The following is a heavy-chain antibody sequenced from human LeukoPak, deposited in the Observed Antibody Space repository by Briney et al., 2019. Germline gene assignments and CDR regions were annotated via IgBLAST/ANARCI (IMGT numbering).Heavy chain of an antibody. V-gene: IGHV3-23*01. CDR1: GFTFSSYA. CDR3: AKGSMYYYGSGSYTNDY. D-gene: IGHD3-10*01. J-gene: IGHJ4*02. CDR2: ISGSGGST. Sequence: GGSRRLSCAASGFTFSSYAMSWVRQAPGKGLEWVSAISGSGGSTYYADSVKGRFTISRDNSKNTLYLQMNSLRAEDTAVYYCAKGSMYYYGSGSYTNDYWGQGTLVTVSS.